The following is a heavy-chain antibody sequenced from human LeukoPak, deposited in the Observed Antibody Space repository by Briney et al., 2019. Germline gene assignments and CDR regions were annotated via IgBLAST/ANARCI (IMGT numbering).Heavy chain of an antibody. CDR3: AKAGYYYGGFDY. CDR1: GFTFDDYA. CDR2: ISWNSGGI. V-gene: IGHV3-9*01. D-gene: IGHD3-22*01. Sequence: GGSLRLSCAASGFTFDDYAMHWVRQAPGKGLEWVSGISWNSGGIDYADSVKGRFTISRDNAKNSLYLQMHSLRTEDTAVYYCAKAGYYYGGFDYWGQGTLVTVSS. J-gene: IGHJ4*02.